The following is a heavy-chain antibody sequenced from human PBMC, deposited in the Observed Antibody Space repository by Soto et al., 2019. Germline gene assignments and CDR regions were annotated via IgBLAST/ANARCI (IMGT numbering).Heavy chain of an antibody. CDR3: GRGRSGQIVVFY. Sequence: ASVKVSCKASGYTFTGHYIHWVRQAPEQGPEWMGEIGPESGATRYAQKFHGRVTMTRDMSITTVYMELNNLSPGDTAVYYCGRGRSGQIVVFYWGQGTPVTVSS. V-gene: IGHV1-2*02. D-gene: IGHD5-12*01. CDR2: IGPESGAT. CDR1: GYTFTGHY. J-gene: IGHJ4*02.